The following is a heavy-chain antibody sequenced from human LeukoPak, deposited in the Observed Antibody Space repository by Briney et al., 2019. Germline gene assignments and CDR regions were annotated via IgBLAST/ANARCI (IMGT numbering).Heavy chain of an antibody. V-gene: IGHV5-51*01. CDR2: IYPGDSDT. D-gene: IGHD4-11*01. CDR3: ARHTPVTTSSFDY. Sequence: GESLKISCKGSGYSFTSYWIGWVRQMPGKGLEWMGIIYPGDSDTRYSPSFQGQVIISADKSISAAYLQWSSLKASDTAMYYCARHTPVTTSSFDYWGQGTLVTVSS. J-gene: IGHJ4*02. CDR1: GYSFTSYW.